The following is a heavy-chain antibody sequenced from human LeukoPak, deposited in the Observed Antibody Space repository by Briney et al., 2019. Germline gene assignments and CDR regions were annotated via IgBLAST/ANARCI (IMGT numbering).Heavy chain of an antibody. CDR2: ISSSSSYT. Sequence: TGGSLRLSCAASGFTFSDYYMSWIRQAPGKGLEWVSDISSSSSYTNYADSVKGRFTISRDNAKNSLYLQMNSLRAEDTAVYYCVRGGRVTTVINYWGQGTLVTVSS. D-gene: IGHD4-17*01. CDR3: VRGGRVTTVINY. CDR1: GFTFSDYY. V-gene: IGHV3-11*03. J-gene: IGHJ4*02.